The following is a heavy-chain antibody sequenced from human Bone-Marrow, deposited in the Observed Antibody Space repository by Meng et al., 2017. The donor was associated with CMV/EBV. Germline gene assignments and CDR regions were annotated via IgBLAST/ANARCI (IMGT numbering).Heavy chain of an antibody. CDR2: IRYDGSNK. D-gene: IGHD3-22*01. CDR3: AKDRGDYDSSGPTLDY. CDR1: GFTFSSYG. J-gene: IGHJ4*02. V-gene: IGHV3-30*02. Sequence: GFTFSSYGLHWVRLATGKGLEWVAVIRYDGSNKYCADSVKGRFTISRDNSKNTLYLQMNSLRAEDTAVYYCAKDRGDYDSSGPTLDYWGQGTLVTVSS.